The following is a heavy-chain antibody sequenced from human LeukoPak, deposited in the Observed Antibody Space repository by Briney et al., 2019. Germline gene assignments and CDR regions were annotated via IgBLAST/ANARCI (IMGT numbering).Heavy chain of an antibody. J-gene: IGHJ4*02. V-gene: IGHV3-53*01. CDR3: ARDGYDSSGYYEC. CDR1: GFTVSSNY. Sequence: GGSLRLSCAASGFTVSSNYMSWVRQAPGKGLEWVSVIYSGGSTYYADSVKGRFTISRDNSKNTLYLQMNSLRAEDTAVYYCARDGYDSSGYYECWGQGTLVTVSS. CDR2: IYSGGST. D-gene: IGHD3-22*01.